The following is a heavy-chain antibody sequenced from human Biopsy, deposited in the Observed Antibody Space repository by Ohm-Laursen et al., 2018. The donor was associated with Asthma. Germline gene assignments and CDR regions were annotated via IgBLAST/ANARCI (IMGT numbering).Heavy chain of an antibody. Sequence: SVKVSCKASGYNFISFAIHWVRQAPGQRLEWMGWVNTGNGDTKYSQKFQGRVTITRDTSASTAYMELRSQRSEDTATYYCARTYYDFLTGQVKDVFGVWGQGTMVTVSS. J-gene: IGHJ3*01. D-gene: IGHD3-9*01. CDR1: GYNFISFA. CDR3: ARTYYDFLTGQVKDVFGV. V-gene: IGHV1-3*04. CDR2: VNTGNGDT.